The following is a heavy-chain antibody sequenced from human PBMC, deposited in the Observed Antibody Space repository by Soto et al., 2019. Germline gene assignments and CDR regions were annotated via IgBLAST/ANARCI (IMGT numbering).Heavy chain of an antibody. CDR1: GGSFSGYY. D-gene: IGHD3-3*01. J-gene: IGHJ5*02. CDR3: ARVLAWSGYGGLDP. Sequence: QVQLQQWGAGLLKPSETLSLTCAVYGGSFSGYYWSWIRQPPGKGREWIGEINHSGSTNYNPSLRSRVTTSVDTSKNQFSLKLSSVTAADTAVYYCARVLAWSGYGGLDPWGQGTLVTVSS. CDR2: INHSGST. V-gene: IGHV4-34*01.